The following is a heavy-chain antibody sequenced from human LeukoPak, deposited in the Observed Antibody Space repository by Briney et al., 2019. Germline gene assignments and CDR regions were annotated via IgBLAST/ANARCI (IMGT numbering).Heavy chain of an antibody. CDR1: GFTFNYYW. CDR3: ARDKASGSSYGSSFHF. D-gene: IGHD1-26*01. J-gene: IGHJ3*01. Sequence: QPGGSLRLSCAASGFTFNYYWMTWVRQGPGKGLEWVATIKEGGSERYYVESVKGRFTISRDNAKNSLYLQMNSLRVEDTALYYCARDKASGSSYGSSFHFWGQGTMVTVSS. CDR2: IKEGGSER. V-gene: IGHV3-7*01.